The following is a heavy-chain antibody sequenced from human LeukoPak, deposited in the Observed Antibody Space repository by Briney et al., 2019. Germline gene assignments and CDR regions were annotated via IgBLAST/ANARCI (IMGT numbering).Heavy chain of an antibody. CDR2: ISSSSSYI. CDR1: GFTFSSFS. Sequence: GGSLRLSCADSGFTFSSFSMNWVRQAPGKGLEWVSSISSSSSYIYYADSVKGRFTISRDNAKNSLYLQLNSLRAEDTAVYYCAKDSVPNYDFWSGNWFGPWGQGTLVTASS. CDR3: AKDSVPNYDFWSGNWFGP. J-gene: IGHJ5*02. D-gene: IGHD3-3*01. V-gene: IGHV3-21*01.